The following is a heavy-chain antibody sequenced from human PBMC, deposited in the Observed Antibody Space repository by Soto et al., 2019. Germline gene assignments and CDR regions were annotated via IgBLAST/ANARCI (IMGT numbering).Heavy chain of an antibody. V-gene: IGHV4-39*01. J-gene: IGHJ4*02. CDR3: ARGDGRLRFGELSPQVDY. Sequence: PSETLSLTCTVSGDSIRSRSYYWGWIRQPPGKGLEWIGNIYYSGSTYYNPSLKSRVTISVDTSKNQFSLKLSSVTAADTSVYYCARGDGRLRFGELSPQVDYWGQGTLVTVSS. D-gene: IGHD3-16*02. CDR2: IYYSGST. CDR1: GDSIRSRSYY.